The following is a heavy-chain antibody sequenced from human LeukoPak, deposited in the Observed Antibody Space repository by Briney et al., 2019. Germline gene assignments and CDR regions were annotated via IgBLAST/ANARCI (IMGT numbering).Heavy chain of an antibody. V-gene: IGHV4-59*08. D-gene: IGHD6-13*01. Sequence: KSSETLSLTCIVSGGSISNYYWSWIRQPPGKGLEWSGNIYYRWSTNYNPSLKSRVTISVDTSKNQFSLKLSSVTAADTAVYYCARHEGGGSSSWYAYNWFDPWGQGTVVTVSS. J-gene: IGHJ5*02. CDR2: IYYRWST. CDR1: GGSISNYY. CDR3: ARHEGGGSSSWYAYNWFDP.